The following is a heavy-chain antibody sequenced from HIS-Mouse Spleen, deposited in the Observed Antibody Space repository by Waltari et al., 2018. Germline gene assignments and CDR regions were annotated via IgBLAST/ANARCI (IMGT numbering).Heavy chain of an antibody. J-gene: IGHJ4*02. CDR2: ISYDGSNK. CDR3: AKDRGSQFDY. V-gene: IGHV3-30*18. CDR1: GLTFSSYG. Sequence: VQLVESGGGVVQPGRSLRLSCAASGLTFSSYGMHWVRQAPGKGLEWVAVISYDGSNKYYADSVKGRFTISRDNSKNTLYLQMNSLRAEDTAVYYCAKDRGSQFDYWGQGTLVTVSS. D-gene: IGHD1-26*01.